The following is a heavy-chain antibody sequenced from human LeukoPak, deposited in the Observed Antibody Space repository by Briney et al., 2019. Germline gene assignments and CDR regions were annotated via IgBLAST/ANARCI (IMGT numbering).Heavy chain of an antibody. CDR2: IYPGDSDT. V-gene: IGHV5-51*01. Sequence: GESLKISCKGSGYSFTSYWIGWVRQMPGKGLEWMGIIYPGDSDTRYSPSFQGQVTISVDKSISTAYLQWSSLKASGTAMYYCARHGLSDDYVWGSYRSQPDYWGQGTLVTVSS. J-gene: IGHJ4*02. D-gene: IGHD3-16*02. CDR3: ARHGLSDDYVWGSYRSQPDY. CDR1: GYSFTSYW.